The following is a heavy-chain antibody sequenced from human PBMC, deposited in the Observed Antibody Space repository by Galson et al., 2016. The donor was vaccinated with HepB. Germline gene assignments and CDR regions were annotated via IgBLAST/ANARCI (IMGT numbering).Heavy chain of an antibody. D-gene: IGHD5-24*01. CDR1: GFRLSDYG. Sequence: SLRLSCAVSGFRLSDYGMHWVRQTPDKGLEWLSVIWYDESEKYYADSVKGRFTISRDNSKNTLYLRMHSLRVEDTGMYYCAKDLEVRMATKYYFEYWGLGTLVTVSS. CDR3: AKDLEVRMATKYYFEY. CDR2: IWYDESEK. J-gene: IGHJ4*02. V-gene: IGHV3-33*06.